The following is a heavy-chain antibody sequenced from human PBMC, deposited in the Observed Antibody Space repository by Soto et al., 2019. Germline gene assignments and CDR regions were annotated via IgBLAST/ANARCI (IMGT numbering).Heavy chain of an antibody. CDR3: ARTSLEPTFDP. D-gene: IGHD1-1*01. J-gene: IGHJ5*02. CDR1: GYTFTSYY. Sequence: QVQLVQSGAEVKKPGASVKVSCKASGYTFTSYYMHWVRQAPGQGLEWMGIINPSGGSTSYAQKFQGRVTMTRDTSTSTDYMELSSLRSEDTAVYYCARTSLEPTFDPWGQGTLVTVSS. V-gene: IGHV1-46*01. CDR2: INPSGGST.